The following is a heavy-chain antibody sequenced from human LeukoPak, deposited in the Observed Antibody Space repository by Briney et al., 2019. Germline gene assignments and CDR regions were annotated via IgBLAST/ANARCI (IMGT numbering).Heavy chain of an antibody. Sequence: GGSLRLSCAASGFTVSSNYMSWVRQAPGKGLEWVSVIYSGGSTYYADSVKGRFTISRDNSKNTLYLQMNSLRAEDTAVYYRARVLGGNSGPFYYYYYMDVWGKGTTVTVSS. CDR3: ARVLGGNSGPFYYYYYMDV. J-gene: IGHJ6*03. V-gene: IGHV3-66*02. D-gene: IGHD4-23*01. CDR1: GFTVSSNY. CDR2: IYSGGST.